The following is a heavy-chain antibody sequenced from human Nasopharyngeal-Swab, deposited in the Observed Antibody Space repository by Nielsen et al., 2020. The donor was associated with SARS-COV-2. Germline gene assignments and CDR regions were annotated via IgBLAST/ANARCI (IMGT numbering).Heavy chain of an antibody. V-gene: IGHV3-7*01. CDR3: ARDAALLWFGELGGWFDP. CDR1: GFTFSSYW. J-gene: IGHJ5*02. Sequence: GGSLRLSCAASGFTFSSYWMSWVRQAPGKGLEWVANIEQDGSEKYYVDSVKGRFTISRDNAKNSLYLQMNSLRAEDTAVYYCARDAALLWFGELGGWFDPWGQGTLVTGLL. D-gene: IGHD3-10*01. CDR2: IEQDGSEK.